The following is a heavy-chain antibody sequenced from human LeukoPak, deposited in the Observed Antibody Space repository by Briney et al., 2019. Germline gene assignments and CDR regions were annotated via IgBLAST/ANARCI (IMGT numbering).Heavy chain of an antibody. CDR2: ISAYNGNT. D-gene: IGHD2-2*01. J-gene: IGHJ5*02. CDR3: ARDSSTSWGGNDNCFDP. CDR1: GYTFTSYG. V-gene: IGHV1-18*01. Sequence: ASVKVSCKASGYTFTSYGISWVRQAPGQGLEWMGWISAYNGNTNYAQKLQGRVTMTTDTSTSTAYMELRSLRSDDTAVYYCARDSSTSWGGNDNCFDPWGQGTLVTVSS.